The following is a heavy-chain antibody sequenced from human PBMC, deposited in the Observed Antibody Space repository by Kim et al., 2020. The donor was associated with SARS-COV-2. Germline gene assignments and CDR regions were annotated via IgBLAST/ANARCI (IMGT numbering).Heavy chain of an antibody. V-gene: IGHV6-1*01. D-gene: IGHD6-6*01. CDR3: TRGSSIAARRAFDI. Sequence: SQTLSLTCVISGDSVSSNSAAWNWIRQSPSRGLEWLGRTYYRSKWYNDYAVSVKSRITINPDTSKNQFSLQLNSVTPEDTAVYYCTRGSSIAARRAFDIWGQGTMVTVSS. CDR2: TYYRSKWYN. J-gene: IGHJ3*02. CDR1: GDSVSSNSAA.